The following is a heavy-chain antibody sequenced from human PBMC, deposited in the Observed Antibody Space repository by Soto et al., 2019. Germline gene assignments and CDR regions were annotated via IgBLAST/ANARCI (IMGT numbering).Heavy chain of an antibody. J-gene: IGHJ4*02. CDR2: IFYTWST. CDR3: ARLDYGDSAFDS. V-gene: IGHV4-31*03. Sequence: QVQLEESCPGLVQPSETPSLTCSVSCGSINIASYHWGWLRQHPGKGLEFIGFIFYTWSTYYNPSLETRVTISVDTSKNHVSLRLSAVTAADTAVYYCARLDYGDSAFDSWGRGTQVTVSS. CDR1: CGSINIASYH. D-gene: IGHD4-17*01.